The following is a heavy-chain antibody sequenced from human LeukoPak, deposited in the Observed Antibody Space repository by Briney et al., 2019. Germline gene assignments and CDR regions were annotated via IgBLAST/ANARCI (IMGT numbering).Heavy chain of an antibody. Sequence: GGSLRLSCAASGFTFSSYWMHWVRQAPGKGLEWVSYISSSSSTIYYADSVKGRFTISRDNAKNSLYLQMNSLRAEDTALYYCARDDSSGWYHLAYWGQGTLVTVSS. CDR1: GFTFSSYW. CDR3: ARDDSSGWYHLAY. V-gene: IGHV3-48*01. CDR2: ISSSSSTI. J-gene: IGHJ4*02. D-gene: IGHD6-19*01.